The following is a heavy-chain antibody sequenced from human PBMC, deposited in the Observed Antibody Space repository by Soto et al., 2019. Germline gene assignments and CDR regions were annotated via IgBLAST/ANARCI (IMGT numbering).Heavy chain of an antibody. V-gene: IGHV1-69*13. D-gene: IGHD3-22*01. J-gene: IGHJ6*02. CDR2: IIPIFGTA. CDR3: ARDKKITMIVGNYGMDV. CDR1: GGTFSSYA. Sequence: ASVKVSCKASGGTFSSYALSWVRQAPGQGLEWMGGIIPIFGTANYAQKFQGRVTITADESTSTAYMELSSLRSEDTAVYYCARDKKITMIVGNYGMDVWGQGTTVTVSS.